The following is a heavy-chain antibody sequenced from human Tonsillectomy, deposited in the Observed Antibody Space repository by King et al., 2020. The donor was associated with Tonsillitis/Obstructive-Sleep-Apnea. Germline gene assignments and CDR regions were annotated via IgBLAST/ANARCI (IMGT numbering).Heavy chain of an antibody. Sequence: VQLVESGGGLVQPGGSLRLSCAASGFTFSNHWMSWVRQAPGKGLEWVANINQDGSEKYYVDSVKGRFTISRDNAKNSLYLQMNSLRAEDTAVYYCARAYSSSFDYWGQRTLVTVSS. D-gene: IGHD6-6*01. CDR3: ARAYSSSFDY. CDR1: GFTFSNHW. V-gene: IGHV3-7*01. CDR2: INQDGSEK. J-gene: IGHJ4*02.